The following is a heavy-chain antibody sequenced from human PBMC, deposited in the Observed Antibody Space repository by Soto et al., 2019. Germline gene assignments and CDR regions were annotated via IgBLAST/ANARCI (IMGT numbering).Heavy chain of an antibody. CDR1: GYTFTSYG. D-gene: IGHD3-10*01. V-gene: IGHV1-18*01. CDR3: ARFLKPLLTKESLNYAMDV. J-gene: IGHJ6*02. CDR2: ISAYNGNT. Sequence: ASVKVSCKASGYTFTSYGISWVRQAPGQGLEWMGWISAYNGNTNYAQKPQGRVTMTTEKSTSTEYMELRGLRSDATAEYYCARFLKPLLTKESLNYAMDVWGQGPTVTV.